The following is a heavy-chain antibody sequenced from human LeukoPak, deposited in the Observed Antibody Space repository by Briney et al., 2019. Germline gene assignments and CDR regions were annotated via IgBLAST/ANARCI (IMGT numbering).Heavy chain of an antibody. CDR1: GFTFSSHW. Sequence: GGSLRLSCVASGFTFSSHWMSWVRQAPGKGLERVANMNQDGSGKYYVDSVKGRFIISRDNAKNSMYLQMYSLRAEDTGVYYCAKDPVYSYGKGPNYDYYMDVWGTGTTVTVSS. J-gene: IGHJ6*03. V-gene: IGHV3-7*01. D-gene: IGHD5-18*01. CDR2: MNQDGSGK. CDR3: AKDPVYSYGKGPNYDYYMDV.